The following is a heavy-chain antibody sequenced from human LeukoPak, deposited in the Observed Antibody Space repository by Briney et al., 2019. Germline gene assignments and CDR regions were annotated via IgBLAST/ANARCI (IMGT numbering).Heavy chain of an antibody. Sequence: GGSLRLSCAASGCTFSKYGMHWVRQAPGKGLEWVAVICYDGSNKYYADSVKGRFTISRENSKNTLHLQKNSLRAADSAVYSCARDLFGEFFPHDVFCVWGPVTMVTVSS. J-gene: IGHJ3*01. V-gene: IGHV3-33*01. CDR1: GCTFSKYG. CDR3: ARDLFGEFFPHDVFCV. CDR2: ICYDGSNK. D-gene: IGHD3-10*01.